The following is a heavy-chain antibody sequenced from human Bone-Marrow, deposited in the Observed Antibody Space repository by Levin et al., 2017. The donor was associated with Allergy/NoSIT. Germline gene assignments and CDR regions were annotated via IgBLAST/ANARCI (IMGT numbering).Heavy chain of an antibody. CDR3: ARGSPYLKAFDL. Sequence: GASVKVSCKASGYTFTSYYMHWVRQAPGQGLEWMGIINPSGGATTYAQEFQGRVTMTRDTSTSTVYMELSSLRSEDTAVYYCARGSPYLKAFDLWGQGTMVTVSS. J-gene: IGHJ3*01. V-gene: IGHV1-46*01. CDR1: GYTFTSYY. CDR2: INPSGGAT.